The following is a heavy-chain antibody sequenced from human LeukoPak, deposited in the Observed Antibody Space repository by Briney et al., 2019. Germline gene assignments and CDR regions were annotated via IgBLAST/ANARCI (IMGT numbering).Heavy chain of an antibody. D-gene: IGHD4-17*01. Sequence: GGSLRLSCAASGFTFSSCAMHWVRQAPGKGLEWVAVISYDGSNKYYADSVKGRFTISRDNSKNTLYLQMNSLRAEDTAVYYCAKVVRDYAGYGAFDIWGQGTMVTVSS. CDR3: AKVVRDYAGYGAFDI. V-gene: IGHV3-30-3*01. J-gene: IGHJ3*02. CDR1: GFTFSSCA. CDR2: ISYDGSNK.